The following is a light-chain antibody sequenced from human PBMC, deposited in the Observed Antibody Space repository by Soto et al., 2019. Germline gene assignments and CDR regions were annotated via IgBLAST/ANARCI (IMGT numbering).Light chain of an antibody. Sequence: VLTQSPSASASLGASVKLTCTLSSGHSSYAIAWHQQQPEKGPRYLMKLNSDGSHSKGDGIPDRFSGSSSGAERYLTISSLQSEDEADYYCQTWGTGPWVFGGGTRSPS. J-gene: IGLJ3*02. CDR1: SGHSSYA. V-gene: IGLV4-69*01. CDR3: QTWGTGPWV. CDR2: LNSDGSH.